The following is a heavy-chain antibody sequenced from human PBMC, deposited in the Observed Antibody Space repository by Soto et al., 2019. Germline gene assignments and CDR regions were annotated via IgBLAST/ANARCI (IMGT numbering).Heavy chain of an antibody. V-gene: IGHV4-34*01. CDR1: GGSFSGYY. CDR2: INHSGST. Sequence: SETLSLTCAVYGGSFSGYYWSWIRQPPGKGLEWIGEINHSGSTNYNPSLKSRVTISVDTSKNQFSLKLSSVTAADTAVYYCARGSSWAPYYYGSGSYYPPRGWFDPWGQGTLVTVSS. CDR3: ARGSSWAPYYYGSGSYYPPRGWFDP. D-gene: IGHD3-10*01. J-gene: IGHJ5*02.